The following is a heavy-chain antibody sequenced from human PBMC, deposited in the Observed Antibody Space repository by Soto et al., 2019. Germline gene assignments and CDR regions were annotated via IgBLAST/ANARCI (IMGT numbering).Heavy chain of an antibody. CDR2: INHSASS. CDR1: GGSFTDYY. D-gene: IGHD3-22*01. V-gene: IGHV4-34*01. CDR3: ARGEYDSSGLYSWAPLGLDV. Sequence: QVQLRQWGAGLLKPSETLVLTCAVSGGSFTDYYWGWIRQSPGKGLEWIGEINHSASSTYNPSLASRVTILVDTSKKQFSLRLTSVTAADTAMYYCARGEYDSSGLYSWAPLGLDVWGQGTTVTVSS. J-gene: IGHJ6*02.